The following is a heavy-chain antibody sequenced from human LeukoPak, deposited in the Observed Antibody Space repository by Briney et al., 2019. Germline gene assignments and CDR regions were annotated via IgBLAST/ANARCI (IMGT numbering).Heavy chain of an antibody. D-gene: IGHD6-13*01. CDR3: ARGGSSSRWYYYMDV. CDR2: IIPIFGTA. V-gene: IGHV1-69*05. Sequence: SVKVSCEASGGTFSSYVISWVRQAPGQGLEWMGRIIPIFGTANYAQKFQGRVTITTDESTSTAYMELSSLRSEDTAVYYCARGGSSSRWYYYMDVWGKGTTVTVSS. J-gene: IGHJ6*03. CDR1: GGTFSSYV.